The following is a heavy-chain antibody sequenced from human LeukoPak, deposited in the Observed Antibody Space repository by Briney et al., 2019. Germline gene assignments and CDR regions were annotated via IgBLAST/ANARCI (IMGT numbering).Heavy chain of an antibody. CDR1: GYTFTSYD. J-gene: IGHJ4*02. CDR2: MNPNSGNT. CDR3: ARARCSGGSCYSDY. Sequence: ASVKVSCKASGYTFTSYDINWVRQATGQGLEWMGWMNPNSGNTGYAQKFQGRVTMTRNTSISTAYMELSSLRSEDTAVYYCARARCSGGSCYSDYWGQGTLVTVSS. D-gene: IGHD2-15*01. V-gene: IGHV1-8*01.